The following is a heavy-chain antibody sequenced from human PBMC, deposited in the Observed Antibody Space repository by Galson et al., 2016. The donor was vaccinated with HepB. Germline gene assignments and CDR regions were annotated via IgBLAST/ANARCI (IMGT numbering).Heavy chain of an antibody. Sequence: QSGAEVKKPGESLKISCRGSGYNFTSDWIGWVRQMPGKGLEWMGIVYPGDSDTSYNPSLRSRVTISLDKSKNQFSLKLTSVTAADTAIYYCARDRVRGDKYYFHYGMDVWGQGTTVTVSS. V-gene: IGHV5-51*01. D-gene: IGHD3-10*01. CDR1: GYNFTSDW. CDR3: ARDRVRGDKYYFHYGMDV. J-gene: IGHJ6*01. CDR2: VYPGDSDT.